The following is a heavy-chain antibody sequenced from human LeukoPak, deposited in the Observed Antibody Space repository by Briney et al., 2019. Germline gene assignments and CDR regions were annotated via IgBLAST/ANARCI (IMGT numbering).Heavy chain of an antibody. CDR1: GYTFTSYG. D-gene: IGHD3-22*01. CDR2: ISAYNGNT. Sequence: GASVKVSCKASGYTFTSYGISWVRQAPGQGLEWMGWISAYNGNTNYAQKLQGRVTMTTDTSTSTAYMELRSLRSDDTAVYYCARDWGSGVVVITSGNWFDPWGQGTLVTVSS. CDR3: ARDWGSGVVVITSGNWFDP. V-gene: IGHV1-18*01. J-gene: IGHJ5*02.